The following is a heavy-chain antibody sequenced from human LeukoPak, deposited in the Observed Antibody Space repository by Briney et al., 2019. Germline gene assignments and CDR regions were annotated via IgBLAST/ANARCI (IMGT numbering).Heavy chain of an antibody. J-gene: IGHJ4*02. CDR3: ARETYYDSSGYYIIDY. Sequence: SKTLSLTCTVSGGSISSGDYYWSWIRQPPGKGLEWIGYIYYSGSTYYNPSLKSRVTISVDTSKNQFSLKLSSVTAADTDVYYCARETYYDSSGYYIIDYWGQGSLVTVSS. D-gene: IGHD3-22*01. V-gene: IGHV4-30-4*08. CDR1: GGSISSGDYY. CDR2: IYYSGST.